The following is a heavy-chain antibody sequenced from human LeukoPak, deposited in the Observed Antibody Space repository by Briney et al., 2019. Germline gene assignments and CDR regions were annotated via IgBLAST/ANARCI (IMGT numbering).Heavy chain of an antibody. CDR1: GFTVSSNY. D-gene: IGHD1-26*01. Sequence: MSGGSLRLSCAASGFTVSSNYMSWVRQAPGKGLEWVSSISSSSSFIFYADSVKGRFTISRDNAKMSLYLQMDSLRADDTAVYYCAGHIVGVTGRWDYWGQGTLATVSS. J-gene: IGHJ4*02. V-gene: IGHV3-21*01. CDR2: ISSSSSFI. CDR3: AGHIVGVTGRWDY.